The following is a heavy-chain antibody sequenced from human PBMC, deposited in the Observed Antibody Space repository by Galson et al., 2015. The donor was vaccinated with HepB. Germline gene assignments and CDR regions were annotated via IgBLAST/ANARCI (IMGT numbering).Heavy chain of an antibody. J-gene: IGHJ4*02. CDR2: IIPILGIA. CDR1: GGTFSSYA. V-gene: IGHV1-69*04. D-gene: IGHD3-16*01. CDR3: ARPSAFGGRGVDY. Sequence: SVKVSCKASGGTFSSYAISWVRQAPGQGLEWMGRIIPILGIANYAQKFQGRVTITADKSTSTAYLQWSSLKASDTAMYYCARPSAFGGRGVDYWGQGTLVTVSS.